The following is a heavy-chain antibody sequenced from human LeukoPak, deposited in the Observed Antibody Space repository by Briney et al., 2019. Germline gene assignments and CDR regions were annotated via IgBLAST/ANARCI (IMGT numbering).Heavy chain of an antibody. Sequence: GRSLRLSCAASGFTFDDYAMHWVRQAPGKGLEWVSSISSSSSYIYYADSVKGRFTISRDNAKNSLYLQMNSLRAEDTAVYYCARTGYRDAFDIWGQGTMVTVSS. V-gene: IGHV3-21*01. CDR2: ISSSSSYI. CDR1: GFTFDDYA. D-gene: IGHD5-24*01. J-gene: IGHJ3*02. CDR3: ARTGYRDAFDI.